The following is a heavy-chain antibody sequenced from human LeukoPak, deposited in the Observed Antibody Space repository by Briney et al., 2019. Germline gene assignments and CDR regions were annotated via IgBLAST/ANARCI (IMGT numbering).Heavy chain of an antibody. CDR2: IYYSGST. D-gene: IGHD5-18*01. J-gene: IGHJ6*02. Sequence: PSETLSLTCTVSGGSISSYYWSWIRQPPGKGLEWIGYIYYSGSTNYNPSLKSRVTISVDTSKNQFSLKLSSVTAADTAVYYCARLRGYSYGLESLIYHYYGMDVWGQGTTVTVSS. V-gene: IGHV4-59*01. CDR3: ARLRGYSYGLESLIYHYYGMDV. CDR1: GGSISSYY.